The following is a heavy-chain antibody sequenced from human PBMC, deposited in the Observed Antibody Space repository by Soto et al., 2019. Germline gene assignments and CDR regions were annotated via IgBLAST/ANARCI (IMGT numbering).Heavy chain of an antibody. CDR2: ISGSGGST. D-gene: IGHD5-12*01. CDR1: GFTFSSYA. J-gene: IGHJ5*01. V-gene: IGHV3-23*01. Sequence: EVQLLESGGGLVQPGGSLRLSCAASGFTFSSYAMSWVRQAPGKGLEWVSAISGSGGSTFYADSVKGRFTISRDTSKNTLFLRMNILSAEDTAVYYWAKDRGRGYDWFDSWGQGTLVTVSS. CDR3: AKDRGRGYDWFDS.